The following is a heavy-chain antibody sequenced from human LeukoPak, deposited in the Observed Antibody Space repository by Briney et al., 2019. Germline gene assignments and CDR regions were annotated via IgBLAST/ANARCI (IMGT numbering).Heavy chain of an antibody. CDR2: ISGSGGST. CDR3: AKGIIVVIRYYYMDV. D-gene: IGHD3-22*01. CDR1: GFSFSGYA. J-gene: IGHJ6*03. V-gene: IGHV3-23*01. Sequence: GGSLRLSCAASGFSFSGYAMSWVRQAPGKGLEWVSAISGSGGSTYYADSVKGRFTISRDNSKDTLYLQTNSLRAEDTAVYYCAKGIIVVIRYYYMDVWGKGTTVTVSS.